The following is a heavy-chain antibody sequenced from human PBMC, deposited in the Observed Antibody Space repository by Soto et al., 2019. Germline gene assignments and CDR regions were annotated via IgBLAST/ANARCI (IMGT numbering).Heavy chain of an antibody. CDR3: ARDGVATIKGGPDY. Sequence: PGGSLRLSCAASGFTFSSYWMHWVRQAPGKGLVWVSRINSDGSSTSYADSVKGRFTISRSNAKNTLYLQMNSLRAEDTAVYYCARDGVATIKGGPDYWGQGALVTVSS. J-gene: IGHJ4*02. CDR1: GFTFSSYW. CDR2: INSDGSST. D-gene: IGHD5-12*01. V-gene: IGHV3-74*01.